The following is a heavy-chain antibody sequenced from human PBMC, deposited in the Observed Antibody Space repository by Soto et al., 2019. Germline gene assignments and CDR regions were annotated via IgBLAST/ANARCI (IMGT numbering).Heavy chain of an antibody. Sequence: SETLSLTWAVSGSSISRGYSWGWIRQPPGKGLEWIGSIYHSVSTYYNPSLKSRVTISVDTSKNQFSLKLSSVTAADTAVYYCASDYYDFWSGYSYYLDYWGQGTLVTVSS. CDR2: IYHSVST. CDR3: ASDYYDFWSGYSYYLDY. V-gene: IGHV4-38-2*01. CDR1: GSSISRGYS. J-gene: IGHJ4*02. D-gene: IGHD3-3*01.